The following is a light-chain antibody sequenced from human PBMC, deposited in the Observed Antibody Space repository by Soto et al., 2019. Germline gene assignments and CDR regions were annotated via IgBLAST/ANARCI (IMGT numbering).Light chain of an antibody. CDR3: QQYGSSQIT. CDR1: QSVSSSY. Sequence: IVLTQSPATLSLSPGERATLSCVASQSVSSSYLAWYQQKPGQAPRLLISGASRRATGIPDRFIGSGSGTDFTLTVTRLEPEDFAVYYCQQYGSSQITFGQGTRLEIK. J-gene: IGKJ5*01. V-gene: IGKV3-20*01. CDR2: GAS.